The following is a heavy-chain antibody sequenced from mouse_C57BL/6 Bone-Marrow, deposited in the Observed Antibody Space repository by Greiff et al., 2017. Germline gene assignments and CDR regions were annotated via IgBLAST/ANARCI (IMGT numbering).Heavy chain of an antibody. J-gene: IGHJ3*01. D-gene: IGHD2-13*01. CDR2: ISSGGSYT. Sequence: EVQRVESGGDLVKPGGSLKLSCAASGFTFSSYGMSWVRQTPDKRLEWVATISSGGSYTYYPDSVKGRIPISKDNAKNTLYLQMGSLKAEDTAMYYCAEHGADGDFPWGQGTLVTVSA. V-gene: IGHV5-6*01. CDR3: AEHGADGDFP. CDR1: GFTFSSYG.